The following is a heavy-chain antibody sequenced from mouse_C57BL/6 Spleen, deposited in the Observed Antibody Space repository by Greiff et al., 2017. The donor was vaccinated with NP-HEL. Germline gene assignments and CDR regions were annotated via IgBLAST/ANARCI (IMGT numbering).Heavy chain of an antibody. CDR3: ARNEVYYYGISPPYFDY. V-gene: IGHV2-2*01. CDR2: IWSGGST. Sequence: VQLQQSGPGLVQPSQSLSITCTVSGFSLTSYGVHWVRQSPGKGLEWLGVIWSGGSTDYNAAFISRLSISKDNSKSQVFFKMNSLQADDTAIYYCARNEVYYYGISPPYFDYWGQGTTLTVSS. J-gene: IGHJ2*01. D-gene: IGHD1-1*01. CDR1: GFSLTSYG.